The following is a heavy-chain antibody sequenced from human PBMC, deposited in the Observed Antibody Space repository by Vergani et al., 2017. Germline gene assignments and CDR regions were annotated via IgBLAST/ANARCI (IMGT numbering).Heavy chain of an antibody. CDR1: GFTVSSNY. V-gene: IGHV3-30*18. D-gene: IGHD2-2*02. J-gene: IGHJ2*01. Sequence: QVQLVESGGGVVQPGRSLRLSCAASGFTVSSNYMSWVRQAPGKGLEWVAVISYDGSNKYYADSVKGRFTISRDNSKNTLYLQMNSLRAEDTAVYYCAKISLPSDIVVVPAAINWYFDLWGRGTLVTVSS. CDR3: AKISLPSDIVVVPAAINWYFDL. CDR2: ISYDGSNK.